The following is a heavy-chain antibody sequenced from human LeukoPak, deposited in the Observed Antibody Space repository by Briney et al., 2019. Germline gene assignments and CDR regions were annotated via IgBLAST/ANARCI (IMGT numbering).Heavy chain of an antibody. J-gene: IGHJ4*02. V-gene: IGHV3-53*01. CDR1: GFTVSSNY. Sequence: GGSLRLSCAASGFTVSSNYMSWVRQAPGKGLEWVSVIYSGGSTYYADSVKGRFTISRDNAKNSLYLQMNSLRAEDTAVYYCARGYYDSSGYYYGAYWGQGTLVTVSS. CDR2: IYSGGST. CDR3: ARGYYDSSGYYYGAY. D-gene: IGHD3-22*01.